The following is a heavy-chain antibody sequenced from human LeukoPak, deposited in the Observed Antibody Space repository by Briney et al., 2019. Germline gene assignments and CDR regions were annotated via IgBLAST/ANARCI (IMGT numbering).Heavy chain of an antibody. CDR3: AREGYSSSWYGAFDI. D-gene: IGHD6-13*01. CDR2: INAGNGNT. CDR1: GYTFTSYA. Sequence: ASVKVSCKASGYTFTSYAMHWVRQAPGQRLEWMGWINAGNGNTKYSQEFQGRVTITRDTSASTAYMELSSLRSEDTAVYYCAREGYSSSWYGAFDIWGQGTMVTVSS. J-gene: IGHJ3*02. V-gene: IGHV1-3*01.